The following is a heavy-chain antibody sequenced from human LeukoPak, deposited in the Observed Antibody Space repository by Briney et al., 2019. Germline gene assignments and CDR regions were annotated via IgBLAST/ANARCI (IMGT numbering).Heavy chain of an antibody. D-gene: IGHD3-9*01. CDR1: GFTFSSYA. CDR2: ISYDGSNK. CDR3: ARGGILTVYYYYGMDV. J-gene: IGHJ6*02. V-gene: IGHV3-30-3*01. Sequence: PGGSLRLSCAASGFTFSSYAMHWVRQAPGKGLEWVAVISYDGSNKHYADSVKGRFTISRDNSKNTLYLQMNSLRAEDTAVYYCARGGILTVYYYYGMDVWGQGTTVTVSS.